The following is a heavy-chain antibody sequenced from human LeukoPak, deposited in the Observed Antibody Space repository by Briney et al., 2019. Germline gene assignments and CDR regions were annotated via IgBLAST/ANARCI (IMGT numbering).Heavy chain of an antibody. D-gene: IGHD2-8*02. J-gene: IGHJ3*02. CDR3: ARDRGLSGGSDI. CDR2: IYYSGST. V-gene: IGHV4-59*11. CDR1: GGSISSHY. Sequence: SETLSLTCTVSGGSISSHYWSWIRQPPGKGLEGIGDIYYSGSTNYNPSLKSRVTISVDTSKNPFSLKLSSVTAADTAVYYCARDRGLSGGSDIWGQGTMVTVSS.